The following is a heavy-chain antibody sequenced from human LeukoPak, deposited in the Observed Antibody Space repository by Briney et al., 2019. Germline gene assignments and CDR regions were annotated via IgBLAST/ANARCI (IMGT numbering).Heavy chain of an antibody. Sequence: ASVKVSCKASGYTFTGYYMHWVRQAPGQGLEWMGIINPSGGSTSYAQKFQGRVTMTRDTSTSTVYMELSSLRSEDTAVYYCAREGRWHIVVVTAPSDAFDIWGQGTMVTVSS. CDR2: INPSGGST. D-gene: IGHD2-21*02. CDR3: AREGRWHIVVVTAPSDAFDI. CDR1: GYTFTGYY. V-gene: IGHV1-46*01. J-gene: IGHJ3*02.